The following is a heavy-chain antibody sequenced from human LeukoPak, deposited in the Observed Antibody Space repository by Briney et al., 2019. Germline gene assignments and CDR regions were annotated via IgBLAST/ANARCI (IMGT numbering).Heavy chain of an antibody. Sequence: GGFLRLSCAASGFTFSSYTMRWVRQAPGKGLGWGSAISGSGGSTYYADSVKGRFTSSRDNSKNTLYLQMNSLRAEDTVVYYCAKDASSASYYFDYWGQGTLVTVSS. CDR3: AKDASSASYYFDY. J-gene: IGHJ4*02. CDR1: GFTFSSYT. D-gene: IGHD1-26*01. CDR2: ISGSGGST. V-gene: IGHV3-23*01.